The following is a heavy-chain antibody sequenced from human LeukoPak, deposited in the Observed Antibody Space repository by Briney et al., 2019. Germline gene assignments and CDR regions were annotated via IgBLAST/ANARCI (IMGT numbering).Heavy chain of an antibody. D-gene: IGHD2-21*02. CDR2: MYHSGIT. Sequence: PSETLSLTCTVSGYSISSGYYWGWIRQPPGKGLEWIGNMYHSGITYYNPSLKTRVTISVDTSKNHFSLRLSSVTAADTAIHYCARLRCGGDCSTYYFEYWGQGTLATVSS. J-gene: IGHJ4*02. CDR3: ARLRCGGDCSTYYFEY. CDR1: GYSISSGYY. V-gene: IGHV4-38-2*02.